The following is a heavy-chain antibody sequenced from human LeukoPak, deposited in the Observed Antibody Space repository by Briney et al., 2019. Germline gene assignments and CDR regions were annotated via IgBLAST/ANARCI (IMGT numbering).Heavy chain of an antibody. D-gene: IGHD3-10*01. CDR3: ARIRAFGGDLDY. J-gene: IGHJ4*02. V-gene: IGHV2-70*11. Sequence: SGPTLVKPTQTLTLTCTFSGFSLSTSGLCVSWIRQPPGKALEWLARIDWDDYKYYSTSLKTRLTISKDTSKNQVVLTMTNMDPVDTATYYCARIRAFGGDLDYWGQGTLVTVSS. CDR1: GFSLSTSGLC. CDR2: IDWDDYK.